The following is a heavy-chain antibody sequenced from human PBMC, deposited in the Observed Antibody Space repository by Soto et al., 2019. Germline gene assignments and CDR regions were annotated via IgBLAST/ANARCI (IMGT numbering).Heavy chain of an antibody. Sequence: GGSLRLSCAASGFTFSSYAMSWVRQAPGKGLEWVSIITGSGGSTDYADSVKGRLTIYRENSKNTLSLQMNSLRAENTAVYHCAKYCSYYGCSLNYWGQGTVVTVSS. CDR3: AKYCSYYGCSLNY. CDR2: ITGSGGST. V-gene: IGHV3-23*01. D-gene: IGHD2-15*01. J-gene: IGHJ4*02. CDR1: GFTFSSYA.